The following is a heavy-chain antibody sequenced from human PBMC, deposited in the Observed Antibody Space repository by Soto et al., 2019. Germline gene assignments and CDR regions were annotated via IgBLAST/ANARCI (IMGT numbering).Heavy chain of an antibody. CDR1: GFTFSDYY. CDR2: ISSSGSTI. V-gene: IGHV3-11*01. D-gene: IGHD5-12*01. J-gene: IGHJ4*02. Sequence: GGSLRLSCAASGFTFSDYYMSWIRQAPGKGLEWVSYISSSGSTIYYADSVKGRFTISRDNAKNSLYLQMNSLRAEDTAVYYCASWVATIDAKKSDFDYWGQGTLVTVSS. CDR3: ASWVATIDAKKSDFDY.